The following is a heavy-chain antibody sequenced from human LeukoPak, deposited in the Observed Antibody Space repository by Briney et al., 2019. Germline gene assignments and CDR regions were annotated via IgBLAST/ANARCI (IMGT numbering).Heavy chain of an antibody. D-gene: IGHD6-19*01. V-gene: IGHV4-34*01. CDR1: GGSFSGHY. J-gene: IGHJ4*02. Sequence: SETLSLTCAVYGGSFSGHYWSWIRLPPGKGLEWIGEINHGGSTNYNPSLKSRVTISVDTSKNQFSVKLSSVSAADTVVCYCARGAAVAAFDYWGQGTLVTVSS. CDR2: INHGGST. CDR3: ARGAAVAAFDY.